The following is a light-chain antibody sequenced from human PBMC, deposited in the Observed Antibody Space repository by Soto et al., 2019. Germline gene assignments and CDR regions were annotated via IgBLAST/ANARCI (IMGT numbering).Light chain of an antibody. CDR1: QSVSSY. Sequence: EIVLTQSPATLSLSPGERATLSCRASQSVSSYLAWYQQKPGQAPRLLIYGASTRATGIPARFSGSGSGTEFTLTISSLQSEDFAVYYCQQYNNWPTLGQGTRLEIK. J-gene: IGKJ5*01. V-gene: IGKV3-15*01. CDR3: QQYNNWPT. CDR2: GAS.